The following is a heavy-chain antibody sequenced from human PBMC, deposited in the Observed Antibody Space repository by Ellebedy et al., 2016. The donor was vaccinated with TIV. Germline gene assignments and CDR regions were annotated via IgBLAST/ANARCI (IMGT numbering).Heavy chain of an antibody. CDR3: ARGNGGFDY. V-gene: IGHV3-74*01. CDR2: INSDGSST. Sequence: GESLKISXAASGFTFSSYWMHWVRQAPGKGLVWVSRINSDGSSTSYADSVKGRFTISRDNAKNTLYLQMNSLRAEDTAVYYCARGNGGFDYWGQGTLVTVSS. J-gene: IGHJ4*02. CDR1: GFTFSSYW. D-gene: IGHD3-10*01.